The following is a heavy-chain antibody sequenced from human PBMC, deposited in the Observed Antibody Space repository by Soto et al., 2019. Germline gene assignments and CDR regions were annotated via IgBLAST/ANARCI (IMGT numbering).Heavy chain of an antibody. CDR2: VYHTGRT. J-gene: IGHJ4*02. D-gene: IGHD3-3*01. CDR1: GGSISSGDYY. CDR3: ARDFAYFDS. Sequence: SETLSLTCTVSGGSISSGDYYWSWIRQPPGKGLEWIGYVYHTGRTSYNPSLKSRVSISMDTSKNQFSLNLDSVTAADTAVYFCARDFAYFDSWGQGTLVT. V-gene: IGHV4-61*08.